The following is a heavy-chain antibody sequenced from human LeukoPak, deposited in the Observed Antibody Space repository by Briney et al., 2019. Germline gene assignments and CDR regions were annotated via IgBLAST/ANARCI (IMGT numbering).Heavy chain of an antibody. CDR1: GYTFTDYY. V-gene: IGHV1-2*02. D-gene: IGHD1-14*01. J-gene: IGHJ4*02. Sequence: GASVKVSCKASGYTFTDYYIHWVRQAPGQGLEWMGWINPNNGGTNYTQKFQGRVTMTRDTSISTAYLELNRLTSDDTAVYYCARVLARYGNLDYWGQGILVTVSS. CDR3: ARVLARYGNLDY. CDR2: INPNNGGT.